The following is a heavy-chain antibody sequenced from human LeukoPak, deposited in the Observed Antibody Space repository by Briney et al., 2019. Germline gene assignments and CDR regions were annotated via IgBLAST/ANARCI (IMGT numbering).Heavy chain of an antibody. CDR2: VYSSGTT. Sequence: SETLSLTCSVSGGSTSSNYWSWIRQPAGKGLEWIGRVYSSGTTNYNPSLKSRVTMSMDTSKNQFSLYLSSVTAADTAMYYCARDRSAYCSGGSCYFFDYWGQGILVTVSS. V-gene: IGHV4-4*07. CDR1: GGSTSSNY. CDR3: ARDRSAYCSGGSCYFFDY. D-gene: IGHD2-15*01. J-gene: IGHJ4*02.